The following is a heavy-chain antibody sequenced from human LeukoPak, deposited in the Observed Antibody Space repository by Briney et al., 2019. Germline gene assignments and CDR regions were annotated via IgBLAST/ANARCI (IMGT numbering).Heavy chain of an antibody. Sequence: PSETLSLTCTVSGGSVSSGSYYWSWIRQPPGKGLEWIGYIYYSGSTNYNPSLKSRVTISVDTSKNQFSLKLSSVTAADTAVYYCATGGEWLRGYYFDYWGQGTLVTASS. D-gene: IGHD5-12*01. CDR1: GGSVSSGSYY. J-gene: IGHJ4*02. CDR2: IYYSGST. CDR3: ATGGEWLRGYYFDY. V-gene: IGHV4-61*01.